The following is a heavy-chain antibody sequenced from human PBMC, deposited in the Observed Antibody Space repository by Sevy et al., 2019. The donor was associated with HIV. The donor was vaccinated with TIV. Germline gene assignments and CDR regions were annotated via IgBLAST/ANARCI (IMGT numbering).Heavy chain of an antibody. CDR2: IYYNGHI. CDR1: GGSITSLY. Sequence: GSPRLSCTVSGGSITSLYWNWIRQPPGKGLEWIANIYYNGHINYNPSLKSRVTLSLDTSKNQFSLRLSSVTAADTAMYYCAGENAWGRGYSWGQGTLVTVSS. V-gene: IGHV4-59*08. CDR3: AGENAWGRGYS. D-gene: IGHD1-26*01. J-gene: IGHJ4*02.